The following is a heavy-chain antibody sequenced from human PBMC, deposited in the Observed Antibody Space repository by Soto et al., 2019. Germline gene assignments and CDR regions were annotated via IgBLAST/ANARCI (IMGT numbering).Heavy chain of an antibody. D-gene: IGHD6-19*01. CDR1: GDSVSSNSAA. Sequence: SQTLSLTCAISGDSVSSNSAAWSWIRQSPSRGLEWLGRTYYRSKWYNDYAVSVKSRITINPDTSKNQFSLQLNSVTPEDTAVYYCARFITSGWYYYYYYGMDVWGQGTTVTVSS. CDR2: TYYRSKWYN. V-gene: IGHV6-1*01. J-gene: IGHJ6*02. CDR3: ARFITSGWYYYYYYGMDV.